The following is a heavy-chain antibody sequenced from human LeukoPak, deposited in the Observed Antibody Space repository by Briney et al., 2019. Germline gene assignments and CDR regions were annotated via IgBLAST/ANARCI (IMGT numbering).Heavy chain of an antibody. CDR1: RYTVTGYF. J-gene: IGHJ4*02. Sequence: ASVKVSCKASRYTVTGYFMHWVRQAPGQGLEWMGWINPNSGGTNYAQKFQGRVTMTRDTSISTAYMELSRLRADDTAVYYCARDVGSIAVADFDYWGQGTLVTVSS. CDR2: INPNSGGT. CDR3: ARDVGSIAVADFDY. V-gene: IGHV1-2*02. D-gene: IGHD6-19*01.